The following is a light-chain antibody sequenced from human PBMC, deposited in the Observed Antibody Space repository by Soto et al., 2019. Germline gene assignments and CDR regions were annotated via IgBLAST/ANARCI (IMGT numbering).Light chain of an antibody. V-gene: IGLV1-44*01. CDR3: AAWDDRLNAYV. CDR2: SGD. CDR1: TSNIASYS. J-gene: IGLJ1*01. Sequence: QSVLTQPPSASGTPGQRVTISCSGSTSNIASYSVNWYQQLPGAAPKLLIYSGDQRPSRVPDRSSGSKSGTSASLAISGLYSEDEADYYCAAWDDRLNAYVFGTGTKVTVL.